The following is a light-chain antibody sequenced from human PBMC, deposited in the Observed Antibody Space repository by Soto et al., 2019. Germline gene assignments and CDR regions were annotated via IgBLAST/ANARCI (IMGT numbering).Light chain of an antibody. CDR3: QQFDSAVT. CDR1: QSVSSTF. J-gene: IGKJ1*01. CDR2: VAS. Sequence: EIVLTQSPGSLSLSPGERATLSCRASQSVSSTFFAWYQQRPGQAPRLLMYVASSRATGIPVRFSCSGSGTDFSLTISRLEPEDVAVYYCQQFDSAVTFGQGTKVEIK. V-gene: IGKV3-20*01.